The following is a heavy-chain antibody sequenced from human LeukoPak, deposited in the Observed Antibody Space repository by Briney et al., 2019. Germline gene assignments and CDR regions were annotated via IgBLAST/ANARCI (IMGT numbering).Heavy chain of an antibody. V-gene: IGHV5-51*01. CDR1: GYSFTSYW. J-gene: IGHJ4*02. CDR2: IYPGDSDT. D-gene: IGHD3-10*01. CDR3: ARHVGYYGSGSEIDY. Sequence: GESLKISCEGSGYSFTSYWIGWVRQMPGKGLEWMGIIYPGDSDTRYSPSFQGQVTISADKSISTAYLQWSSLKASDTAMYHCARHVGYYGSGSEIDYWGQGTLVTVSS.